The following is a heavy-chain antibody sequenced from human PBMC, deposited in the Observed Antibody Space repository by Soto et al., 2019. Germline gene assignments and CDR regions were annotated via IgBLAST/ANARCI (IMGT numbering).Heavy chain of an antibody. Sequence: QVQLVQSGGEVKKPGASVKVSCKASGYTFTKYGINWVRQAPGQGFEWMGWISNYNGNSKYAEDVQDRITLTTDPFTNITYMELRSLRSDXTAXXXXARGLYHDFPVPWYGMDVWGQGTTVTVSS. V-gene: IGHV1-18*01. CDR2: ISNYNGNS. CDR1: GYTFTKYG. J-gene: IGHJ6*02. D-gene: IGHD3-3*01. CDR3: ARGLYHDFPVPWYGMDV.